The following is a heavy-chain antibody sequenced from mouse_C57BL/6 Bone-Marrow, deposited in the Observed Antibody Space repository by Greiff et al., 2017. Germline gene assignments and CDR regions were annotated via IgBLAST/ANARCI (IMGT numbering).Heavy chain of an antibody. V-gene: IGHV1-50*01. Sequence: QVQLQQPGAELVKPGASVKLSCKASGYTFTSYWMQWVKQRPGQGLEWIGEIDPSDSYTNYNQKFKGKATLTVDTSSSTAYMQLSSLTSEDSAVYYCAREGPFYYYGSNWYCDVWGTGTTVTVSS. CDR1: GYTFTSYW. D-gene: IGHD1-1*01. J-gene: IGHJ1*03. CDR2: IDPSDSYT. CDR3: AREGPFYYYGSNWYCDV.